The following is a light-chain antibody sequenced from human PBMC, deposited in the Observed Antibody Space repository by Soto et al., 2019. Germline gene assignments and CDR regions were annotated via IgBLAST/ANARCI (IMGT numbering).Light chain of an antibody. CDR3: QKYDSAPWT. J-gene: IGKJ1*01. CDR2: VAS. CDR1: QGISKY. Sequence: DVQMTQSPSSLSASVGDRVTITCRASQGISKYLAWYQQKPGKVPRLLIYVASTLQSGVPSRFSGSGSGTDFILTISSLQPEDVATYYCQKYDSAPWTLGKGTKVEIK. V-gene: IGKV1-27*01.